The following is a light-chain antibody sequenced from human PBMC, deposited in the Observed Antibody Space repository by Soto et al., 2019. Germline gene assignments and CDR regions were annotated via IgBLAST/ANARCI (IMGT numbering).Light chain of an antibody. CDR3: LLYYGGAYV. Sequence: QTVVTQEPSLTVSPGGTVTLTCTSSTGAVTSGYYPNWFQQKPGQAPRGLIHSTSNRHSWTPARFSGALLGGKAALSLSGVQPEDEADYYCLLYYGGAYVFGTGNKVTGL. CDR2: STS. V-gene: IGLV7-43*01. CDR1: TGAVTSGYY. J-gene: IGLJ1*01.